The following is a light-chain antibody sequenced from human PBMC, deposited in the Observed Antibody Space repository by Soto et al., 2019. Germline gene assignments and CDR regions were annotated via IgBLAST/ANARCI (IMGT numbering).Light chain of an antibody. V-gene: IGKV1D-12*01. CDR2: AAS. CDR3: QQANSFPIT. CDR1: QNIFSW. Sequence: DIQMTQSPSSLSASVGDTVTISCRASQNIFSWIAWYQQKPGKAPKLLIHAASSLQSGVPPRFTGSVSATGLTLTINNLQPEDFATYYCQQANSFPITFGQGTRLEIK. J-gene: IGKJ5*01.